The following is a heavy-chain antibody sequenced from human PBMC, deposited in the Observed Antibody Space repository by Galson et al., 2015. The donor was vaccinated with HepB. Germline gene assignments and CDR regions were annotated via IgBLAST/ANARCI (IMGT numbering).Heavy chain of an antibody. CDR1: GYSFTSYW. CDR3: ARLGRGVVTPRVRFYMDV. Sequence: QSGAEVKKPGESLRISCKGSGYSFTSYWISWVRQMPGKGLEWMGRIDPSDSYTNYSPSFQGHVTISADKSISTAYLQWSSLKASDTAMYYCARLGRGVVTPRVRFYMDVWGKGTTVTVSS. D-gene: IGHD3-3*01. V-gene: IGHV5-10-1*01. J-gene: IGHJ6*03. CDR2: IDPSDSYT.